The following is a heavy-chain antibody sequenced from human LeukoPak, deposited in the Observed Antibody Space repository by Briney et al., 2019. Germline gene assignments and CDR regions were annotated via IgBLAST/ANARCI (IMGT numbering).Heavy chain of an antibody. CDR1: GFTFDDYV. Sequence: GGSLRHSCAASGFTFDDYVMPWVRQAPGKGLEWISRMSWNSGNIGYADSVRGRFTISRDKANHSVSLQLNSLGDEDMSLYYCTKDRGKYSSPSGLDYWGQGTLVTVSS. J-gene: IGHJ4*02. V-gene: IGHV3-9*03. CDR3: TKDRGKYSSPSGLDY. D-gene: IGHD6-6*01. CDR2: MSWNSGNI.